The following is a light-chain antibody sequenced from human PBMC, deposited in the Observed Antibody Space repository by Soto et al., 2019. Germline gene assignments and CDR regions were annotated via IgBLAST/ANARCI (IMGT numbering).Light chain of an antibody. CDR2: EVK. Sequence: QSVLTQPASVSGSPGQSITISCTGGSSDVGNYNRVSWYRQHPGKAPQLMIYEVKNRPSGVSNRFSGSKSGNTASLTVSGLQAEDEADYYCSSYAGSPYVFGTGTKVTVL. CDR1: SSDVGNYNR. CDR3: SSYAGSPYV. V-gene: IGLV2-14*02. J-gene: IGLJ1*01.